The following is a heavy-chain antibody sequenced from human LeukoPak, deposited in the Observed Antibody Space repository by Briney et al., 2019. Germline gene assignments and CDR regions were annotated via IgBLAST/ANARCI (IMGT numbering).Heavy chain of an antibody. J-gene: IGHJ4*02. Sequence: GGSLRLSCAASGFTFSSYWMSWVRQAPGKGLEWEAFISYDGSNKKYADSVEGRFTISRDNSKNTLYLQMNSLRVEDTAVYYCAKGRGAKDTLDYWGQGTLVTVSS. V-gene: IGHV3-30*18. CDR3: AKGRGAKDTLDY. CDR1: GFTFSSYW. D-gene: IGHD3-10*01. CDR2: ISYDGSNK.